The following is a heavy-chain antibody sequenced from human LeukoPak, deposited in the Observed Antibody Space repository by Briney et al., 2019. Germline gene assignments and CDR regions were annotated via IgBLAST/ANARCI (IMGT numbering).Heavy chain of an antibody. CDR3: ARPIVPERGIFGVVRAFDI. J-gene: IGHJ3*02. V-gene: IGHV4-59*12. CDR1: GGSISSYY. D-gene: IGHD3-3*01. Sequence: SETLSLTCTVSGGSISSYYWSWIRQPPGKGLEWIGYIYYSGSTNYNPSLKSRVTISVDTSKNQFSLKLSSVTAADTAVYYCARPIVPERGIFGVVRAFDIWGQGTMVTVSS. CDR2: IYYSGST.